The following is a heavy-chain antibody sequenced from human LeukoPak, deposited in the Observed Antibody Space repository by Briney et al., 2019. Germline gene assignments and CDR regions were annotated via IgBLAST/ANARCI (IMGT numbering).Heavy chain of an antibody. CDR2: ISAYNGDT. D-gene: IGHD6-19*01. CDR1: GYTFNSHG. CDR3: ARDPSNTSGWKTWFDP. J-gene: IGHJ5*02. V-gene: IGHV1-18*04. Sequence: ASVKVSCKASGYTFNSHGISWVRQAPGQGLERMGWISAYNGDTNFAQKFQGRVTLTTDRTTSTAYLELRSLRSDDTAVYYCARDPSNTSGWKTWFDPWGQGTLVTVSS.